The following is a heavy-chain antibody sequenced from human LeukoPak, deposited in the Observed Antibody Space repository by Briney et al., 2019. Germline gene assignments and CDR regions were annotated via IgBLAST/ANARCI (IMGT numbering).Heavy chain of an antibody. CDR2: INHSGST. CDR3: ARQRPRPRRYYDSSGYYPTKYYFDY. Sequence: SETLSLTCAVYGGSFSGYYWSWIRQPPGKGLEWIGEINHSGSTNYNPSLKSRVTISVDTSKNQFSLKLSSVTAADTAVYYCARQRPRPRRYYDSSGYYPTKYYFDYWGQGTLVTVSS. D-gene: IGHD3-22*01. V-gene: IGHV4-34*01. CDR1: GGSFSGYY. J-gene: IGHJ4*02.